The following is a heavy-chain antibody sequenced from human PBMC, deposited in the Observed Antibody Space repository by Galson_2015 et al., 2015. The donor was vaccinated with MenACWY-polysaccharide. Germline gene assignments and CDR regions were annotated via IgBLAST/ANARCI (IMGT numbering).Heavy chain of an antibody. Sequence: SVKVSCKASGYTFTNYYIHWVRQAPGLGLEWMGVVKPSGGHPIQEQKFQGRVTMTSDTSTSTVYMEVRSLGSDDTAIYYCARAAYCAHYCYYYYYMDVWGKGTTVTVSS. CDR3: ARAAYCAHYCYYYYYMDV. CDR2: VKPSGGHP. D-gene: IGHD2-21*01. CDR1: GYTFTNYY. J-gene: IGHJ6*03. V-gene: IGHV1-46*01.